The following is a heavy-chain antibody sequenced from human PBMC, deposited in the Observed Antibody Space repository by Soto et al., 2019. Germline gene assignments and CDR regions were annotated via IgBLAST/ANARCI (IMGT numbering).Heavy chain of an antibody. Sequence: QVQLVQSGAEVKKPGSSVKVSCKASGGTFSSYAISWVRQAPGQGLEWMGGIIPIFGTANYAQKFQGRVTITADESTSTVYMELSSLRSEDTAVYYCARWGSWDIWFGELAAYYYYGMDVWGQGTTVTVSS. CDR1: GGTFSSYA. D-gene: IGHD3-10*01. CDR2: IIPIFGTA. CDR3: ARWGSWDIWFGELAAYYYYGMDV. V-gene: IGHV1-69*01. J-gene: IGHJ6*02.